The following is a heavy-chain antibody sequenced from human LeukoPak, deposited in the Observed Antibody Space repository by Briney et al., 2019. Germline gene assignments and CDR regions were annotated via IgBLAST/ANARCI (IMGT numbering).Heavy chain of an antibody. D-gene: IGHD2-8*02. CDR1: GFTFSSYG. CDR2: IWYDGSNK. V-gene: IGHV3-33*01. Sequence: GGSLRLSCAASGFTFSSYGMHWLRQAPGKGLEWVAVIWYDGSNKYYADSVKGRFTISRDNSKNTLYLQMNSLRAEDTAVYYCARDSGTGYYYYGMDVWGQGTTVTVSS. CDR3: ARDSGTGYYYYGMDV. J-gene: IGHJ6*02.